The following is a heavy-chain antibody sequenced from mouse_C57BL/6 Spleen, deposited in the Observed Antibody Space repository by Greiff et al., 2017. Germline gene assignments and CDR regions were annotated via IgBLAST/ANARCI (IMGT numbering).Heavy chain of an antibody. D-gene: IGHD2-1*01. CDR1: GYTFTSYW. J-gene: IGHJ4*01. CDR3: AGSALLHAMDY. CDR2: IDPSDSET. Sequence: QVQLQEPGAELVRPGSSVKLSCKASGYTFTSYWMHWVKQRPIQGLEWIGNIDPSDSETHYTQKFKDQATFTVDKSSSTAYMQLSSLTSEDSAVYYCAGSALLHAMDYWGQGTSVTVSS. V-gene: IGHV1-52*01.